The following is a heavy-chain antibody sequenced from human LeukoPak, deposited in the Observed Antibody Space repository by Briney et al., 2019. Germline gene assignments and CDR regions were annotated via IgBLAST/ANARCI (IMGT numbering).Heavy chain of an antibody. CDR2: ISSSGSTI. V-gene: IGHV3-48*03. Sequence: GGSLRLFCAASGFTFSSYEMNWVRQAPGKGLEWVSYISSSGSTIYYADSVKGRFTISRDNAKNSLYLQMNSLRAEDTAVYYCARDSGSYSSDWGQGTLVTVSS. CDR1: GFTFSSYE. J-gene: IGHJ4*02. D-gene: IGHD1-26*01. CDR3: ARDSGSYSSD.